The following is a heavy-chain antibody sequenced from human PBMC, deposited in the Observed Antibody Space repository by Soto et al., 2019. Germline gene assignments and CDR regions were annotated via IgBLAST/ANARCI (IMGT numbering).Heavy chain of an antibody. CDR3: AKWGGVTYYGSGSYYRYFDY. V-gene: IGHV3-23*01. CDR2: ISGSGGST. J-gene: IGHJ4*02. Sequence: EVQLLESGGGLVQPGGSLRLSCAASGFTFSSYAMSWVRQAPGKGLEWVSAISGSGGSTYYADSVKGRFTISRDNSKNTLYLQMNSLRAEDTAVYYCAKWGGVTYYGSGSYYRYFDYWGQGPLVTVSS. D-gene: IGHD3-10*01. CDR1: GFTFSSYA.